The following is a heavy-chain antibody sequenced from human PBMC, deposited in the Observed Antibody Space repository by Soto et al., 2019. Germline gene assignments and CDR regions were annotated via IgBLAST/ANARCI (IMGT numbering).Heavy chain of an antibody. D-gene: IGHD3-22*01. V-gene: IGHV4-38-2*01. J-gene: IGHJ4*02. CDR2: IFHSGTT. CDR3: ASFLDVSRGYENFVY. CDR1: GYSISSGYY. Sequence: SETLSLTCAVSGYSISSGYYWGWIRQPPGKGLEWLGSIFHSGTTYDNPSLKSRVTISVDLSKNQFSLKLTSVTAADTAVYYCASFLDVSRGYENFVYWGQGTFVSV.